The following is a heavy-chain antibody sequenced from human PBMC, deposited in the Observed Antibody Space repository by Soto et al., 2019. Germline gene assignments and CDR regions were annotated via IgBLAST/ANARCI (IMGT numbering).Heavy chain of an antibody. CDR2: ISASGGST. CDR1: GFTFSTYA. V-gene: IGHV3-23*01. J-gene: IGHJ6*02. Sequence: EVQLLESGGGLVQPGGSLRLSCAASGFTFSTYAMSWVRQAPGKGLEWVSVISASGGSTFYADSVKGRFTVSRDNSRNTLYLQVISLRVEDTAVYYCAIDLRTSTNYNYGMDVWGQGTTVTVSS. CDR3: AIDLRTSTNYNYGMDV.